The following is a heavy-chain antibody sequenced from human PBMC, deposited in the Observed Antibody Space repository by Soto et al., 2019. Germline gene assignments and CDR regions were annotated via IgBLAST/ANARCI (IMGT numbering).Heavy chain of an antibody. CDR2: IIPIFGTA. Sequence: QVQLVQSGAEVKKPGSSVKVSCKASGGTFSSYAISWVRQAPGQGLEWMGGIIPIFGTANYAQKFQGRVTITADESTSTAYMELSGLRSEDTAVYYCAKTYYYDSSGYSTRRYYYYGMDVWGQGTTVTVSS. CDR3: AKTYYYDSSGYSTRRYYYYGMDV. CDR1: GGTFSSYA. J-gene: IGHJ6*02. V-gene: IGHV1-69*01. D-gene: IGHD3-22*01.